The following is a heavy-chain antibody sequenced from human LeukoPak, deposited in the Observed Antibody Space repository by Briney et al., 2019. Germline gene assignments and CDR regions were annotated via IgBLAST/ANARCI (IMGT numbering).Heavy chain of an antibody. CDR3: ARGFFDYYGSGSYYAPLYYYYYYMDV. V-gene: IGHV1-18*01. D-gene: IGHD3-10*01. CDR2: ISAYNGNT. J-gene: IGHJ6*03. CDR1: GGTFISYD. Sequence: GASVKVSCKASGGTFISYDISWVRQAPGQGLEWMGWISAYNGNTNYAQKLQGRVTMTTDTSTSTAYMELRSLRSDDTAVYYCARGFFDYYGSGSYYAPLYYYYYYMDVWGKGTTVTVSS.